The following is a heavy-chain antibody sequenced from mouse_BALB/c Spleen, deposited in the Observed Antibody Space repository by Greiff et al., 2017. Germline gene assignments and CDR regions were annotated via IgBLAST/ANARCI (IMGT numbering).Heavy chain of an antibody. V-gene: IGHV5-6*01. CDR3: ASRYDWYFDV. CDR1: GFTFSSYG. D-gene: IGHD2-14*01. Sequence: EVKLMESGGDLVKPGGSLKLSCAASGFTFSSYGMSWVRQTPDKRLEWVATISSGGSYTYYPDSVKGRFTISRDNAKNTLYLQMSSLKSEDTAMYYCASRYDWYFDVWGAGTTVTVSS. CDR2: ISSGGSYT. J-gene: IGHJ1*01.